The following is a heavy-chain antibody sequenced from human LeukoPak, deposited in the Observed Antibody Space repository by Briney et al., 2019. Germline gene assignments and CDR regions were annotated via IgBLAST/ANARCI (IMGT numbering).Heavy chain of an antibody. CDR1: GFSIISTY. CDR2: IYYSGST. CDR3: ARLPYYYGSGSYYPTAVWFDP. D-gene: IGHD3-10*01. Sequence: GSLRLSCAASGFSIISTYLSWVRQAPGKGLEWIGSIYYSGSTYYNPSLKSRVTISVDTSKSQFSLKLSSVTAADTAVYYCARLPYYYGSGSYYPTAVWFDPWGQGTLVTVSS. V-gene: IGHV4-39*07. J-gene: IGHJ5*02.